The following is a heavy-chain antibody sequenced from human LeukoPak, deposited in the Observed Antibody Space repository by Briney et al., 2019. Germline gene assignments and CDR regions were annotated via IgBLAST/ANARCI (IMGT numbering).Heavy chain of an antibody. J-gene: IGHJ3*01. CDR3: ARDQKYYYRSAYYDAFDV. CDR1: GFTFGDYA. Sequence: PGGSLRLSCAASGFTFGDYAIHWVRQAPGKGPEWVSGITGNGGNTYYADSVKGRFTISRDNSKNSLYLQMNSLRAEDTAVYYCARDQKYYYRSAYYDAFDVWGQGTMVTVYS. V-gene: IGHV3-43*02. D-gene: IGHD3-22*01. CDR2: ITGNGGNT.